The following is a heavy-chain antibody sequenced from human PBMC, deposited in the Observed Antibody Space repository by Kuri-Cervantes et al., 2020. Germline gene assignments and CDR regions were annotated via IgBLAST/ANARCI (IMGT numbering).Heavy chain of an antibody. CDR3: AGGKAVSGSPAIGIDF. CDR1: GGSFSGYY. V-gene: IGHV4-34*01. Sequence: ESLKISCAFYGGSFSGYYWSWIRQPPGKGLEWIGEINHNGSTNYNPSLKSRVTISVDTSKNQFSLKLSSVTAADTAVYYCAGGKAVSGSPAIGIDFWGQGTLVTVSS. CDR2: INHNGST. J-gene: IGHJ4*02. D-gene: IGHD6-19*01.